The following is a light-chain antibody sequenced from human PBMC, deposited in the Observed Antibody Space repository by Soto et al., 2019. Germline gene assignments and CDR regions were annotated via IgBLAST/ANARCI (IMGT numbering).Light chain of an antibody. J-gene: IGKJ3*01. CDR2: GAS. Sequence: EIVLTQSPGTLSLSPGERATLSCRASQSVSSSYLGWYQQKPGQAPRLLIHGASSRATGIPDRFSGSGSGTDFTLTISRLEPEDXXVXXXXXXXXSPXFTFGPGTKVDIK. CDR1: QSVSSSY. V-gene: IGKV3-20*01. CDR3: XXXXXSPXFT.